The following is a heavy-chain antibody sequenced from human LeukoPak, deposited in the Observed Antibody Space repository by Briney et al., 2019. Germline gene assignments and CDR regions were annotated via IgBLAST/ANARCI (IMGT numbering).Heavy chain of an antibody. V-gene: IGHV3-23*01. J-gene: IGHJ4*02. CDR1: GFTFSSYA. Sequence: GGSLRLSCAASGFTFSSYAMSWVRQAPGKGLEWVSAISGSGGSTYYADSVRGRFTISRDNSKNTLYLQMNSLRAEDTAVYYCAKPMIVVVKDLYDYWGQGTLVTVSS. D-gene: IGHD3-22*01. CDR3: AKPMIVVVKDLYDY. CDR2: ISGSGGST.